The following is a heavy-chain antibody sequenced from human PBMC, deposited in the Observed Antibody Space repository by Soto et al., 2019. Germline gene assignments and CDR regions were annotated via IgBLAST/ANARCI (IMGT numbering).Heavy chain of an antibody. V-gene: IGHV4-61*05. CDR2: IYYSGTT. J-gene: IGHJ4*02. CDR3: ARGVDSSSYYYFDY. Sequence: SETLSLTCTVSGDSITSNSYFWAWIRQPPGKGLEWIGYIYYSGTTNYNPSLKSRVTISVDTSKNQFSLELISVTPADTAVYYCARGVDSSSYYYFDYWGQGTLVTVSS. D-gene: IGHD6-13*01. CDR1: GDSITSNSYF.